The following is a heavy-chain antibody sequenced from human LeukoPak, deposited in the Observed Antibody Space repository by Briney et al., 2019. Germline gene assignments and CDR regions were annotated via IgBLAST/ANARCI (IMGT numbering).Heavy chain of an antibody. CDR3: ASWGYYYTSWHYYYYYMDV. D-gene: IGHD3-22*01. CDR2: ISGSGGST. Sequence: PGGSLRLSCAASGFTFSSYAMSWVRQAPGKGLEWVSAISGSGGSTYYADSVKGRFTISRDNPKNTLYLQMNSLRAEDTAVYYCASWGYYYTSWHYYYYYMDVWGKGTTVTVSS. V-gene: IGHV3-23*01. CDR1: GFTFSSYA. J-gene: IGHJ6*03.